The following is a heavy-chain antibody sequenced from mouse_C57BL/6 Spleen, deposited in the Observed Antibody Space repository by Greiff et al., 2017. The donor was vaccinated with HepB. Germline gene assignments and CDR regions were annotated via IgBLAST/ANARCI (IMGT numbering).Heavy chain of an antibody. D-gene: IGHD2-3*01. CDR1: GYSITSGYY. Sequence: EVQLQESGPGLVKPSQSLSLTCSVTGYSITSGYYWNWIRQFPGNKLEWMGYISYDGSNNYNPSLKNRISITRDTSKNQFFLKLNSVTIEDTATYDCAREGDGYYALWFAYWGQGTLVTVSA. J-gene: IGHJ3*01. CDR3: AREGDGYYALWFAY. CDR2: ISYDGSN. V-gene: IGHV3-6*01.